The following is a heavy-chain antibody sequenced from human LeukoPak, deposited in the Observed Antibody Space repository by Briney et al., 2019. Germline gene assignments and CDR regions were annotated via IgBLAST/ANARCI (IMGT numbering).Heavy chain of an antibody. Sequence: GGSLRLSCAASGFTFDDYAMHWIRQTPGKGLEWVSGISWNSGTIGYADSMKGRFTISRDNAKNSLYLQMNSLRAEDMAFYYCATDSTWSYYGTDTIDIWGQGTMVTVSS. CDR3: ATDSTWSYYGTDTIDI. D-gene: IGHD3-10*01. V-gene: IGHV3-9*03. J-gene: IGHJ3*02. CDR2: ISWNSGTI. CDR1: GFTFDDYA.